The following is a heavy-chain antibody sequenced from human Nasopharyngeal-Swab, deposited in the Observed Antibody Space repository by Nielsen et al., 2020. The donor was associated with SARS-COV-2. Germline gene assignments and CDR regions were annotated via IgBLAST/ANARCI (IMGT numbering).Heavy chain of an antibody. CDR2: IIPIFGTA. CDR1: GGTFSSYA. CDR3: ARGDTIFGKGSYDAFDI. V-gene: IGHV1-69*06. Sequence: SVKVSCKASGGTFSSYAISWVRQAPGQGLEWMGGIIPIFGTANYAQKFQGRVTITADKSTSTAYMELSSPRSEDTAVYYCARGDTIFGKGSYDAFDIWGQGTMVTVSS. J-gene: IGHJ3*02. D-gene: IGHD3-3*01.